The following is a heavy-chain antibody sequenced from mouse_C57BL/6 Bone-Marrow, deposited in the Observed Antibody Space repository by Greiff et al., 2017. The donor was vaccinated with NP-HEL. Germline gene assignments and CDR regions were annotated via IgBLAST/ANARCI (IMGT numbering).Heavy chain of an antibody. V-gene: IGHV5-4*01. Sequence: DVMLVESGGGLVKPGGSLKLSCAASGFTFSSYAMSWVRQTPEKRLEWVATISDGGSYTYYPDNVKGRFTISRDNAKNNLYLQMSHLKSEDTAMYYCAREAYGSSPHYWGQGTTLTVSS. CDR2: ISDGGSYT. CDR1: GFTFSSYA. D-gene: IGHD1-1*01. J-gene: IGHJ2*01. CDR3: AREAYGSSPHY.